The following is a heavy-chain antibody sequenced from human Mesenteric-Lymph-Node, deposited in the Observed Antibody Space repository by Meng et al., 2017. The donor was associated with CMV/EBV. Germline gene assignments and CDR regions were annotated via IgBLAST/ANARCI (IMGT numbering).Heavy chain of an antibody. CDR1: GFPFSRYA. J-gene: IGHJ4*02. V-gene: IGHV3-30*02. D-gene: IGHD6-19*01. Sequence: SGFPFSRYAMPWVRQAPGKGLEWVSFIRFDGTNKQYADSVKGRFTISRDNSKNTLYLQLNSLRAEDTAVYYCAGLGNGWYEEVSDFYWGQGTLVTVSS. CDR2: IRFDGTNK. CDR3: AGLGNGWYEEVSDFY.